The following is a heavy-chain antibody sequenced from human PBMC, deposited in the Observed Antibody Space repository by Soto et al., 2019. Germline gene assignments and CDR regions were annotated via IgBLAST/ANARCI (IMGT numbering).Heavy chain of an antibody. CDR2: INQSGTT. Sequence: PSETLSLTCAVNGGSFRDYYCSWIRQPPGKGLEWIGEINQSGTTHYNPSLRSRVKISIETSKNQFSLNLTSVTAADKAIYYCARDIITVIGGNIYYLFGMDVWGQGTTLT. J-gene: IGHJ6*01. CDR3: ARDIITVIGGNIYYLFGMDV. CDR1: GGSFRDYY. D-gene: IGHD3-10*01. V-gene: IGHV4-34*01.